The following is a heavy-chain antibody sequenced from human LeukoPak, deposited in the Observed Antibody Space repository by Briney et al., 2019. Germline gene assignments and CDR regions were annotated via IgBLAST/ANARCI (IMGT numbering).Heavy chain of an antibody. J-gene: IGHJ5*02. CDR3: ARGRRAYCGGDCYGYNWFDP. V-gene: IGHV4-34*01. CDR2: INHSGST. D-gene: IGHD2-21*02. Sequence: NPSETLSLTCAVYGGSFSGYYWSWIRQPPGKGLEWIGEINHSGSTNYTPSLKSRVTISVDTSKNQFSLKLSSVTAADTAVYYCARGRRAYCGGDCYGYNWFDPWGQGTLVTVSS. CDR1: GGSFSGYY.